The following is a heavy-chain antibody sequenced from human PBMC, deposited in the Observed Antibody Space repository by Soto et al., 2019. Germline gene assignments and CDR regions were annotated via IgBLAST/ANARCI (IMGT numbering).Heavy chain of an antibody. D-gene: IGHD6-6*01. Sequence: QSQTLSLTCAVYGGSFSGYYWSWIRQPPGKGLEWIGEINHSGSTNYNPSLKSRVTISVDTSKNQFSLKLSSVTAADTAVYYCARATYYSSSGTAMYNWFDPWGQGTLVTVSS. CDR3: ARATYYSSSGTAMYNWFDP. V-gene: IGHV4-34*01. J-gene: IGHJ5*02. CDR2: INHSGST. CDR1: GGSFSGYY.